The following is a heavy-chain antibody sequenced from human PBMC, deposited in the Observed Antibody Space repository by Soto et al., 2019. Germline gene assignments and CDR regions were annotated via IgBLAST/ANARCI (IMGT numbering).Heavy chain of an antibody. Sequence: EVQLVESGGGLVKPGGSLRLSCAASGFTFSNAWMSWVRQAPGKGLEWVGRIKSKTDGGTTDYAAPVKGRFTIARDDSRNTLYVQLNSLKTEDTAVHYCTTDIGHGGRDYWGQGTLVTVSS. D-gene: IGHD2-15*01. V-gene: IGHV3-15*01. CDR1: GFTFSNAW. CDR2: IKSKTDGGTT. CDR3: TTDIGHGGRDY. J-gene: IGHJ4*02.